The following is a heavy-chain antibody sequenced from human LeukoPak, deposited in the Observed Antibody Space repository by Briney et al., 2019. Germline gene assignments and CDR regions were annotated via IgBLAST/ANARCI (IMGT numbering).Heavy chain of an antibody. CDR2: VNLQGST. V-gene: IGHV4-4*02. CDR1: GGSITNTNY. Sequence: SETLSLTCGVSGGSITNTNYWTWVRQPPGKGLEWIGEVNLQGSTNYNPSLMGRVAIAVDTSEDHISLQLTSVTAADTAVYYCAREGGPYRPLDYSGQGTLVTVSS. J-gene: IGHJ4*02. CDR3: AREGGPYRPLDY.